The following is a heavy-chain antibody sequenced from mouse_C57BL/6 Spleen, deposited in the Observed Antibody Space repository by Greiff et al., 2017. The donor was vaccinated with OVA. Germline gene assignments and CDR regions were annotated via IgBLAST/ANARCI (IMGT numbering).Heavy chain of an antibody. J-gene: IGHJ1*03. CDR3: ASPPPFTTGERGWYFDV. D-gene: IGHD1-1*01. CDR2: IHPNSGST. Sequence: QVQLQQPGAELVKPGASVKLSCKASGYTFTSYWMHWVKQRPGQGLEWIGMIHPNSGSTNYNEKFKSKATLTVDKSSSTAYMQLSSLTSEDSAVYYWASPPPFTTGERGWYFDVWGTGTTVTVSS. V-gene: IGHV1-64*01. CDR1: GYTFTSYW.